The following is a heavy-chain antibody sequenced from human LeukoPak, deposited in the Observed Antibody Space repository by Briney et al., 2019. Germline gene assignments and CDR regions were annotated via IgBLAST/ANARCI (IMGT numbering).Heavy chain of an antibody. CDR1: GYTFTGYY. CDR2: INPNSGGT. V-gene: IGHV1-2*02. D-gene: IGHD3-22*01. Sequence: GASVKVSCKASGYTFTGYYMHWVRQAPGQGLEWMGWINPNSGGTNYAQKFQGRVTMTRDTSISTAYMELSRLRCDDTAVYYCARGSIVVVETPNDAFDIWGQGTMVTVSS. CDR3: ARGSIVVVETPNDAFDI. J-gene: IGHJ3*02.